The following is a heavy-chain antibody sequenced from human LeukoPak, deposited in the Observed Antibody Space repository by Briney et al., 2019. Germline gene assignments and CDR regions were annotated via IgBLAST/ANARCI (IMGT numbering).Heavy chain of an antibody. CDR3: ARFATGTVPNWLDS. V-gene: IGHV4-59*01. J-gene: IGHJ5*01. CDR2: IHYTGST. Sequence: SETLSLTCTVSGGSISGYFWSWIRQPPGKELEFIGYIHYTGSTNYKPSLKSRVIMSVDTSTNQLSLMLSSVTAADTAVYYCARFATGTVPNWLDSWGQGTLVTVSS. CDR1: GGSISGYF. D-gene: IGHD3-10*01.